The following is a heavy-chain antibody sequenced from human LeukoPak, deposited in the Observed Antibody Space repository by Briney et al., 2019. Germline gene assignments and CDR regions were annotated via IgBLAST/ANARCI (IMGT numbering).Heavy chain of an antibody. D-gene: IGHD5-24*01. CDR2: INGSGDAT. Sequence: GGSLRLSCAASGFIFSHYTMTWVRQAPGKRLEWVSSINGSGDATLYADSMMGRFTISRDSSQNELYLQMNSLRADDSAIYYCAIDHSADGWPTFEYWGRGTPVTVSS. CDR1: GFIFSHYT. CDR3: AIDHSADGWPTFEY. V-gene: IGHV3-23*01. J-gene: IGHJ4*02.